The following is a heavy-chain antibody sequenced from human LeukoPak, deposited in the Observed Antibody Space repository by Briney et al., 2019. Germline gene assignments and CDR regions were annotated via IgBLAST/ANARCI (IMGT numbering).Heavy chain of an antibody. CDR2: ISTGGST. Sequence: SETLSLTCTVSGGSMRNYFWNWVRQPAGEGREWIGRISTGGSTDYNPSLESRLTMSVDTSKNQFSLRLSSVTAADTAVYYCARDGSSSCPFDFWGQGTLVTVSS. D-gene: IGHD6-13*01. V-gene: IGHV4-4*07. CDR1: GGSMRNYF. J-gene: IGHJ4*02. CDR3: ARDGSSSCPFDF.